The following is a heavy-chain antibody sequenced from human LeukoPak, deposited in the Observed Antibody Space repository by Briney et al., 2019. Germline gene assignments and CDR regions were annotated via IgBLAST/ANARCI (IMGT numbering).Heavy chain of an antibody. CDR1: GYSFTSYW. CDR3: ARHGFGLYCSGGSRYSPRRWFDP. V-gene: IGHV5-51*01. J-gene: IGHJ5*02. Sequence: GESLKISCKGSGYSFTSYWIGWVRQMPGKGLEWMGIIYPGDSDTRYSPSFQGQVTISADKSISTAYLQWSSLKASDTAMYYCARHGFGLYCSGGSRYSPRRWFDPWGQGTLVTVSS. D-gene: IGHD2-15*01. CDR2: IYPGDSDT.